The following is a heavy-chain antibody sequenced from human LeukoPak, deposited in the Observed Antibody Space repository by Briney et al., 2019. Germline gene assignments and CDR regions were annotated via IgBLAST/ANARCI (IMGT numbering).Heavy chain of an antibody. CDR3: ARVGYFDWFTGPD. J-gene: IGHJ4*02. Sequence: SETLSLTCTVSGGSISSSSYYWGWIRQPPGKGLEWIGSIYYSGSTYYNPSLKSRVTISVDTSKNQFSLKLSSVTAADTAVYYCARVGYFDWFTGPDWGQGTLVTVSS. V-gene: IGHV4-39*07. D-gene: IGHD3-9*01. CDR2: IYYSGST. CDR1: GGSISSSSYY.